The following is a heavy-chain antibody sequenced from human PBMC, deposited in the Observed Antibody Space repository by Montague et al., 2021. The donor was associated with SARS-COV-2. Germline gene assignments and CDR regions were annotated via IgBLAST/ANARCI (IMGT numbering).Heavy chain of an antibody. CDR2: IWYDGSNK. D-gene: IGHD3-22*01. Sequence: SLRLSCAASGFTFSSYGMHWVRQAPGKGLEWVAVIWYDGSNKYYAYSVKGRFTISRDNSKNTLYLQMNSLRAEDTAVYYCARDVYYYDSSGYYYGRYYYYGMDVWGQGTTVTVSS. V-gene: IGHV3-33*01. J-gene: IGHJ6*02. CDR3: ARDVYYYDSSGYYYGRYYYYGMDV. CDR1: GFTFSSYG.